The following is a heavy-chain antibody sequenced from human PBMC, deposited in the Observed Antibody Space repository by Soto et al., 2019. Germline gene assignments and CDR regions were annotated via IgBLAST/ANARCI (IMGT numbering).Heavy chain of an antibody. CDR2: INPNSGGT. J-gene: IGHJ6*02. Sequence: ASVKVSCKASGYTFTGYYMHWVRQAPGQGLEWMGWINPNSGGTNYAQKFQGWVTMTRDASISTAYMELSRLRSDDTAVYYCARAFSSSLVGYYYYGMDVWGQGTTVTVSS. CDR3: ARAFSSSLVGYYYYGMDV. CDR1: GYTFTGYY. D-gene: IGHD6-6*01. V-gene: IGHV1-2*04.